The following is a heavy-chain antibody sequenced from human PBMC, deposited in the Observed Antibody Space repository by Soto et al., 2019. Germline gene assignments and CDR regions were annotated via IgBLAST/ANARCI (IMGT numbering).Heavy chain of an antibody. J-gene: IGHJ3*02. CDR1: CGPISSGGYS. D-gene: IGHD4-17*01. Sequence: SETLSLTCAGSCGPISSGGYSWNWIRQPPGKGLEWIGNIYHSGSTYYNASLKSRVTISVDRSKNQFSLKLSSVTAADTAVYYCGRGDYANAFDIWGQGTMVS. CDR3: GRGDYANAFDI. CDR2: IYHSGST. V-gene: IGHV4-30-2*01.